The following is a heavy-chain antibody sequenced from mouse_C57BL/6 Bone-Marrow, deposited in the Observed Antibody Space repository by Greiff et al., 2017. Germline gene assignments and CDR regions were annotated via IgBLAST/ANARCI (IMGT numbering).Heavy chain of an antibody. V-gene: IGHV14-2*01. CDR1: GFNIKDYY. Sequence: VQLKESGAELVKPGASVKLSCTASGFNIKDYYMHWVKQRTEQGLEWIGRIDPEAGETKYAPKFQGTATITADTSYNTAYLQLSSLTSEDTAGYYCARTGWCAYWGQVTLVTVSA. CDR3: ARTGWCAY. D-gene: IGHD4-1*01. CDR2: IDPEAGET. J-gene: IGHJ3*01.